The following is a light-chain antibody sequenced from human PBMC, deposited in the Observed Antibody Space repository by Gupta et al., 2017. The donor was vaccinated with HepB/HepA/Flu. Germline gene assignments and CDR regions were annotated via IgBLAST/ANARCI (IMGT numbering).Light chain of an antibody. J-gene: IGKJ2*01. Sequence: ALQMTQSPSSLSASVGYRVTITCRASQGIRNDLGWYQQKPGKAPKLLIYAASNLQSGVSSRFSGSGSGTDFTLTISSLQPEDFATYYCRQDYNYRNTFGQGTKLEI. CDR2: AAS. V-gene: IGKV1-6*01. CDR1: QGIRND. CDR3: RQDYNYRNT.